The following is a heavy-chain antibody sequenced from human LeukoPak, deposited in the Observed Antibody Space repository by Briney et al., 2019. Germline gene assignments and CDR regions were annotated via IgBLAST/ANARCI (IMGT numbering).Heavy chain of an antibody. CDR2: INAGNGNT. D-gene: IGHD3-3*01. Sequence: ASVKVSCKASGYTFTSYAMHWVRQAPRQRLEWMGWINAGNGNTKYSQKFQGRVTITRDTSASTAYMELSSLRSEDTAVYYCARGYYDFWSGYSLPPDYWGQGTLVTVSS. CDR1: GYTFTSYA. CDR3: ARGYYDFWSGYSLPPDY. J-gene: IGHJ4*02. V-gene: IGHV1-3*01.